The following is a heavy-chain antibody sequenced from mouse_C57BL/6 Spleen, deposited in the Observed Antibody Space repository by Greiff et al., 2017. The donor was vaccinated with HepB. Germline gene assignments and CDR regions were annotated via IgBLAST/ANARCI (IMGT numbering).Heavy chain of an antibody. CDR1: GFSLTSYG. V-gene: IGHV2-6-1*01. D-gene: IGHD2-4*01. J-gene: IGHJ4*01. CDR3: ARQERINGAYYAMDY. Sequence: VKLQESGPGLVAPSQSLSITCTVSGFSLTSYGVHWVRQPPGKGLEWLVVIWSDGSTTYNSALKSRLSISKDNSKSQVFLKMNSLQTDDTAMYYCARQERINGAYYAMDYWGQGTSVTVSS. CDR2: IWSDGST.